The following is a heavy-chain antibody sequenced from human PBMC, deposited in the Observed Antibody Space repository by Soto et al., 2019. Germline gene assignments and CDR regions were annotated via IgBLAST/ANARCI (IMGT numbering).Heavy chain of an antibody. V-gene: IGHV4-39*07. CDR2: IYYSGST. CDR3: ASLIVGATKLIDY. CDR1: GGSISSSSYY. J-gene: IGHJ4*02. D-gene: IGHD1-26*01. Sequence: PSETLSLTCTVSGGSISSSSYYWGWIRQPPGKGLEWIGSIYYSGSTYYNPSLKSRVTISVHTSNSQFSLELSSVTAADTAVYYCASLIVGATKLIDYWGQGTLVTVSS.